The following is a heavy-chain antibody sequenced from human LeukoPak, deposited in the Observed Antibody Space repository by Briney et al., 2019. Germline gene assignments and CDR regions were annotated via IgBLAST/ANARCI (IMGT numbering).Heavy chain of an antibody. J-gene: IGHJ4*02. V-gene: IGHV4-4*07. CDR3: ARGGYCSGGSCYSGSFDY. Sequence: PSETLSLTCTVSGGSISSYYWSWIRQPAGGGRDWIGRIYTSGSTNYNPSLKSRVTMSVDTSKNQFSLKLSSVTAADTAVYYCARGGYCSGGSCYSGSFDYWGQGTLVTVSS. CDR2: IYTSGST. CDR1: GGSISSYY. D-gene: IGHD2-15*01.